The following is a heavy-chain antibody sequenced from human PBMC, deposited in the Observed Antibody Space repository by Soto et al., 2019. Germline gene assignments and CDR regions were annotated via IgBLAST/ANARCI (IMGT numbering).Heavy chain of an antibody. Sequence: PSETLSLTCTVSGGSISSRNYYWGWIRQPPGKGLEWIGSIYYSGSTYYNPSLKNRVTISVNTSKNQFSLRLSSVTAADTAVYCCARLVYDSSGYRPGWGQGTLVTVSS. V-gene: IGHV4-39*01. J-gene: IGHJ1*01. D-gene: IGHD3-22*01. CDR2: IYYSGST. CDR3: ARLVYDSSGYRPG. CDR1: GGSISSRNYY.